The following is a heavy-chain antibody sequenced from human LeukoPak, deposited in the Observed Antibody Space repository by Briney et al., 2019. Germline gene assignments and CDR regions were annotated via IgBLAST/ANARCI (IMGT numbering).Heavy chain of an antibody. CDR3: ARDREYYYDSSGYYCHDAFDI. D-gene: IGHD3-22*01. J-gene: IGHJ3*02. CDR2: IQQHGSEI. V-gene: IGHV3-7*05. Sequence: PGGSLRLSCAASGFTFSSFWMNWVRQAPGKGLEWVAHIQQHGSEIYYVDSVKGRFTISRDNAKSSLYLQMNNLRAEDTAVYYCARDREYYYDSSGYYCHDAFDIWGQGTTVTVSS. CDR1: GFTFSSFW.